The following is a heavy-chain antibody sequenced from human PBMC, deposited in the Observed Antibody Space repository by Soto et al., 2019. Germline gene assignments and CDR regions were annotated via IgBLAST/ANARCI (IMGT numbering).Heavy chain of an antibody. CDR3: AKSYSTSSYFYYYMDV. V-gene: IGHV3-23*01. J-gene: IGHJ6*03. D-gene: IGHD6-6*01. CDR1: GPIFSSFA. Sequence: EVQLLESGGGLVQPGGSLRLSCAASGPIFSSFAMTWVRQAPGKGLEWVSSISGSGDSTYYADSVKGRFTMSRDNSKSTLYLQMNSLRDEDAAVYYCAKSYSTSSYFYYYMDVWGKGTTVTVSS. CDR2: ISGSGDST.